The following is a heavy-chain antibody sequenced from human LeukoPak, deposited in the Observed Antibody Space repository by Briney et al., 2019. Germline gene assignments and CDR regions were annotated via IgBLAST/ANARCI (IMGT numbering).Heavy chain of an antibody. CDR3: ASSYYAYTAFDI. V-gene: IGHV3-20*04. D-gene: IGHD2/OR15-2a*01. J-gene: IGHJ3*02. CDR2: INWNGGST. CDR1: GFTFDDYG. Sequence: PGGSLRLSCAASGFTFDDYGMSWVRQAPGKGLEWVSAINWNGGSTGYGDSVKGRFTISRDNAKNSLYLQMNSLRAEDTALYYCASSYYAYTAFDIWGQGTMVTVSS.